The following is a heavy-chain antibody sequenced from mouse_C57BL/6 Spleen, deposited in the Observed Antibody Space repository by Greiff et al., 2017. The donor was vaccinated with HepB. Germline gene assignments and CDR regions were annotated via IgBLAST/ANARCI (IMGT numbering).Heavy chain of an antibody. Sequence: EVKVVESGGGLVQPGGSLSLSCAASGFTFTDYYMSWVRQPPGKALEWLGFIRNKANGYTTEYSASVKGRFTISRDNSQSILYLQMNALRAEDSATYYCAIGSSYAMDYWGQGTSVTVSS. J-gene: IGHJ4*01. CDR2: IRNKANGYTT. CDR3: AIGSSYAMDY. V-gene: IGHV7-3*03. CDR1: GFTFTDYY.